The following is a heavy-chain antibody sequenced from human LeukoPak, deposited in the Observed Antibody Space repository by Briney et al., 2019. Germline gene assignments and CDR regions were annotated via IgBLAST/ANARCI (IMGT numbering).Heavy chain of an antibody. D-gene: IGHD3-3*01. CDR2: IYYSGST. CDR1: GGSISSSSYY. J-gene: IGHJ4*02. V-gene: IGHV4-39*01. Sequence: SETLSLTCTVSGGSISSSSYYWGWIRQPPGKGLEWIGSIYYSGSTYYNPSLKSRVTISVDTSKNQFSLKLSSETAADTAVYYCASVGGYYDFWSGYYTPEPYYFDYWGQGTLVTVSS. CDR3: ASVGGYYDFWSGYYTPEPYYFDY.